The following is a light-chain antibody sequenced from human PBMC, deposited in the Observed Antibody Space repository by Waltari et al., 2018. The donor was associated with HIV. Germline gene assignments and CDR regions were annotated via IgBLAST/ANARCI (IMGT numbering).Light chain of an antibody. Sequence: LTQPASVSASRGQSITISCSGTSSDVGGYDYVSCYQQHPGKAPKLMIYEVSNRPSGVSSRFSGSKSGNTASLTISGLQAEDEADYYCSSYTSGSTPVVFGGGTNLTV. V-gene: IGLV2-14*01. CDR2: EVS. CDR3: SSYTSGSTPVV. J-gene: IGLJ3*02. CDR1: SSDVGGYDY.